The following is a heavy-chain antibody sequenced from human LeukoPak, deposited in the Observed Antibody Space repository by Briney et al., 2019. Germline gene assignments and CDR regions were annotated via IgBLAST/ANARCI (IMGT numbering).Heavy chain of an antibody. CDR2: IYPSGNT. Sequence: SETLSLTCSVSGGSFSNNFWSWVRQPAGKGLEWIGRIYPSGNTNYNPSLKSRVTISVDTSKNQFSLKLSSVTAADTAVYYCARTTEGGYTYDYFYYYYMDVWGKGTTVTISS. CDR1: GGSFSNNF. D-gene: IGHD5-18*01. CDR3: ARTTEGGYTYDYFYYYYMDV. V-gene: IGHV4-4*07. J-gene: IGHJ6*03.